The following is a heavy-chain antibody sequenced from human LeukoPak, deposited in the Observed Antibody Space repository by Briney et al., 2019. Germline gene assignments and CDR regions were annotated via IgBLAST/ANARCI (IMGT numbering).Heavy chain of an antibody. Sequence: TGGSLRLSCAASGFTFSDYFMSWIRQAPGQGLEWVSYISSSGSTIYYADSVKGRFTISRDNAKNSLYLQMNSLRAEDTAVYYCARAGTVTTADFDYWGQGTLVTVSS. CDR3: ARAGTVTTADFDY. V-gene: IGHV3-11*04. J-gene: IGHJ4*02. CDR2: ISSSGSTI. D-gene: IGHD4-17*01. CDR1: GFTFSDYF.